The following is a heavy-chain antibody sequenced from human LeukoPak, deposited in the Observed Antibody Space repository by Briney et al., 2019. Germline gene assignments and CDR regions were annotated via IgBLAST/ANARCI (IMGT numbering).Heavy chain of an antibody. D-gene: IGHD6-25*01. V-gene: IGHV4-4*07. Sequence: PSETLSLTCTVSGGSISSYYWSWIRQPAGKGLEWIGRIYTSGSTNYNPSLKSRVTMSVDTSKNQFSLKLSSVTAADTAVYYCARSEQRPGQDAFDIWGQGTMVTVSS. CDR1: GGSISSYY. J-gene: IGHJ3*02. CDR3: ARSEQRPGQDAFDI. CDR2: IYTSGST.